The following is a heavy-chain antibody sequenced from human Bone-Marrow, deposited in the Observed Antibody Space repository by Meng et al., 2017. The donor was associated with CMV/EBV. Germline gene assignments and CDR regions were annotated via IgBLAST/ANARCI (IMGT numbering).Heavy chain of an antibody. CDR1: GYTFTGYY. D-gene: IGHD3-3*01. CDR3: ARGAVLRFLEWLHYYYYYGMDV. Sequence: ASVKVSCKASGYTFTGYYMHWVRQAPGQGLEWMGWINPNSGGTNYAQKFQGRVTMTRDTSTSTAYMELSRLRSDDTAVYYCARGAVLRFLEWLHYYYYYGMDVWGQGTTVTVSS. V-gene: IGHV1-2*02. J-gene: IGHJ6*02. CDR2: INPNSGGT.